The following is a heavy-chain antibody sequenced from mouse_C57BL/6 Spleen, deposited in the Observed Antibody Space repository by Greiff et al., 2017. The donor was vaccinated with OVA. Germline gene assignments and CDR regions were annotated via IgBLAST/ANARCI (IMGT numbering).Heavy chain of an antibody. J-gene: IGHJ2*01. CDR2: IYHEDGET. Sequence: EVQLQQSGAELVKPGASVKLSCTASGFNITDYYMHWVKQRTEQGLEWIGRIYHEDGETKYAPKFTGKATITADNSYNTAYLQLSSLTSEDTAVYYCACSPYYSNYFDYWGQGTTLTVSS. CDR1: GFNITDYY. V-gene: IGHV14-2*01. CDR3: ACSPYYSNYFDY. D-gene: IGHD2-5*01.